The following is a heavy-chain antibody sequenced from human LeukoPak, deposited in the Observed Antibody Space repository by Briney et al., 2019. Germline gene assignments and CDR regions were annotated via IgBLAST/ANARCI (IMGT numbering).Heavy chain of an antibody. V-gene: IGHV4-59*01. D-gene: IGHD3-3*01. CDR1: GGSISSYY. CDR3: ASGDTNGDYDFWSGYPEYFQH. CDR2: IYYSGST. J-gene: IGHJ1*01. Sequence: SETLSLTCTVPGGSISSYYWSWIRQPPGKGLEWIGYIYYSGSTNYNPSLKSRVTISVDTSKNQSSLKLSSVTAADTAVYYCASGDTNGDYDFWSGYPEYFQHWGQGTLVTVSS.